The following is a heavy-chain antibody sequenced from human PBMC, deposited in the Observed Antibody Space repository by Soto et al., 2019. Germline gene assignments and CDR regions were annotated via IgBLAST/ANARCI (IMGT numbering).Heavy chain of an antibody. Sequence: PGGSLRLSCAASGFTFSSYAMHWVRQAPGKGLEWVAVISYDGSNKYYADSVKGRFTISRDNSKNTLYLQMNSLRAEDTAVYYCARAVTMVRGVMSPVDYWGQGTLVTVSS. J-gene: IGHJ4*02. CDR2: ISYDGSNK. CDR1: GFTFSSYA. D-gene: IGHD3-10*01. V-gene: IGHV3-30-3*01. CDR3: ARAVTMVRGVMSPVDY.